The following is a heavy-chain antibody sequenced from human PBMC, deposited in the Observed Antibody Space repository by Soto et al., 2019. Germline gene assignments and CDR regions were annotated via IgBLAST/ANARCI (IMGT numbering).Heavy chain of an antibody. Sequence: SETLSLTCTVSSGSISSYYWSWIRQPPGKGLEWIGYIYYSGSTNYNPSLKSRVTISVDTSKNQFSLKLSSVTAADTAVYYCARHTGNDFWSGYYWGKADNWFDPWGQGTLVTVSS. CDR1: SGSISSYY. J-gene: IGHJ5*02. CDR2: IYYSGST. CDR3: ARHTGNDFWSGYYWGKADNWFDP. D-gene: IGHD3-3*01. V-gene: IGHV4-59*08.